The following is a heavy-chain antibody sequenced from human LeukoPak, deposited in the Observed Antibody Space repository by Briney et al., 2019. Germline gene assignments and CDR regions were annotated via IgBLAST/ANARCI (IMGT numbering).Heavy chain of an antibody. D-gene: IGHD3-10*01. CDR1: GGSFSGYY. CDR2: INHSGST. Sequence: SETLSLTCAVYGGSFSGYYWSWIRQPPGKGLEWIGEINHSGSTNYNPSLKSRVTISVDTSKSQFSLKLSSVTAADTAVYYCARATWFGEFHFDYWGQGTLVTVSS. CDR3: ARATWFGEFHFDY. V-gene: IGHV4-34*01. J-gene: IGHJ4*02.